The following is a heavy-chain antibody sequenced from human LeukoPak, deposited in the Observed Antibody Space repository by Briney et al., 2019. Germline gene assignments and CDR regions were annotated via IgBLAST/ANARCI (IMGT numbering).Heavy chain of an antibody. CDR1: GFTVSSNY. CDR3: ARENLDTAMVVSDYYYGMDV. V-gene: IGHV3-53*01. D-gene: IGHD5-18*01. J-gene: IGHJ6*02. Sequence: GGSLRLSCAASGFTVSSNYMSWVRQAPGKGLEWVSVIYSGGSTYYADSVKGRFTISRDNSKNTLYLQMNSLRAEDTAVYYCARENLDTAMVVSDYYYGMDVWGQGTTVTVSS. CDR2: IYSGGST.